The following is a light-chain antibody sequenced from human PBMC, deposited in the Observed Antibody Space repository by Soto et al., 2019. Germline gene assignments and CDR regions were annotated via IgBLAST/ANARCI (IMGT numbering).Light chain of an antibody. CDR2: DAS. CDR1: QSVNSY. CDR3: QQRSNWIT. Sequence: EIVLTQSPATLSLSPGERATLSCRASQSVNSYLAWYQHKPGQSPRLLIYDASIRATGIPARFSGSGSGTGFTLTISSLEPEDFAVYYCQQRSNWITFGGGTKVDIK. J-gene: IGKJ4*01. V-gene: IGKV3-11*01.